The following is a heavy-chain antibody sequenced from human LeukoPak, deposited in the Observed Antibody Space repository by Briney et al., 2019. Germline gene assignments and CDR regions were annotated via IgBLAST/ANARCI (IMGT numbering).Heavy chain of an antibody. V-gene: IGHV3-21*01. J-gene: IGHJ3*02. CDR3: ARGGLNYADASDI. CDR1: GSTFSRHS. Sequence: GGSLRLSCAASGSTFSRHSMNWVRQAPGSGLEWVSYFSSGSSYIYYADSVKGRFTISRDNAENSLYLQMNSLRGEDTAVYYCARGGLNYADASDIWGQGTMVTVSS. D-gene: IGHD4-11*01. CDR2: FSSGSSYI.